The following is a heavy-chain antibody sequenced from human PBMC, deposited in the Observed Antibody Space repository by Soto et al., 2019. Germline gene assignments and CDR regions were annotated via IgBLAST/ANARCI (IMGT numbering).Heavy chain of an antibody. CDR1: GYTFTSYG. CDR3: ARDRGPEDRVVPAALFEC. Sequence: ASVKVSCKASGYTFTSYGINWVRQAPGQRLQWMGWISAYNGNTNYAQKLQGRVTMTTDTSTSTAYMELRSLRSDDTAVYYCARDRGPEDRVVPAALFECWGQGSLVTVSS. D-gene: IGHD2-2*01. J-gene: IGHJ1*01. V-gene: IGHV1-18*04. CDR2: ISAYNGNT.